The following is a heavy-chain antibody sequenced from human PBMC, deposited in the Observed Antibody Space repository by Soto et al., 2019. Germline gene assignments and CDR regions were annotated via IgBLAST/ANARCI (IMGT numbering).Heavy chain of an antibody. D-gene: IGHD2-15*01. J-gene: IGHJ4*02. V-gene: IGHV4-59*01. Sequence: PSETLSLTCTVSGGSISSYYWSWIRQPPGKGLEWIGYIYYSGSTNYNPSLKSRVTISVXXXXXXFXLXLXXXTAADTAVYYCARAGKVVVAAMEFDYWGQGTLVTVSS. CDR2: IYYSGST. CDR3: ARAGKVVVAAMEFDY. CDR1: GGSISSYY.